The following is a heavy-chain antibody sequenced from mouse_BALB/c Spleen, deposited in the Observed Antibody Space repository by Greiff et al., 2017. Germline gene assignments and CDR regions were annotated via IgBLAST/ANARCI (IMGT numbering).Heavy chain of an antibody. CDR2: INSNGGST. J-gene: IGHJ3*01. CDR1: GFTFSSYG. Sequence: EVMLVESGGGLVQPGGSLKLSCAASGFTFSSYGMSWVRQTPDKRLELVATINSNGGSTYYPDSVKGRFTISRDNAKNTLYLQMSSLKSEDTAMYYCARRNWDGNWFAYWGQGTLVTVSA. D-gene: IGHD4-1*01. V-gene: IGHV5-6-3*01. CDR3: ARRNWDGNWFAY.